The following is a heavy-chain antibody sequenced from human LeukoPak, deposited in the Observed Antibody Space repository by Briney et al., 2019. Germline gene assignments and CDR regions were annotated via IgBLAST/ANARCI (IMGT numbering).Heavy chain of an antibody. CDR1: GLTFSSFA. CDR3: AKENLQTYYYGSGSFQH. J-gene: IGHJ1*01. CDR2: ISGSGGST. D-gene: IGHD3-10*01. V-gene: IGHV3-23*01. Sequence: GGSLRLSCAASGLTFSSFAMNWVRQGPGKGLEWVSAISGSGGSTYYADPVKGRFTISRDNSKNTLYLQMNSLRAEDTALYYCAKENLQTYYYGSGSFQHWGQATLVTVSS.